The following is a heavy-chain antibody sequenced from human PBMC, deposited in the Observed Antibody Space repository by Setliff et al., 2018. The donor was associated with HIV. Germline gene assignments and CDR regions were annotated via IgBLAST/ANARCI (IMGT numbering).Heavy chain of an antibody. J-gene: IGHJ3*02. CDR3: ARVHDGTTTGAFDI. D-gene: IGHD3-22*01. V-gene: IGHV1-69*10. CDR1: GYTFTSYA. CDR2: IIPILGIA. Sequence: SVKVSCKASGYTFTSYAMHWVRQAPGQRLEWMGGIIPILGIANFAQKFQGRVTMTRDTSTSTVYMELNSLRSEDTAVYYCARVHDGTTTGAFDIWGQGTLVTVSS.